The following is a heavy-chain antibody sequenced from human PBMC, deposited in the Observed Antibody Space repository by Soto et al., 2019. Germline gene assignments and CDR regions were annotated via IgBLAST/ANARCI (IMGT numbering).Heavy chain of an antibody. CDR3: ARGQSSVDVFFPTPFPFDP. D-gene: IGHD1-1*01. CDR2: VSHHGTS. V-gene: IGHV4-34*01. CDR1: DGSLTEYH. Sequence: SETLSLTCVVYDGSLTEYHWSWVRQTPGKGLEWIGEVSHHGTSHYNPSLGSRVIMSFDTSKDQFSLTLQSVTVADTGIYYCARGQSSVDVFFPTPFPFDPWGPGTPVTVSS. J-gene: IGHJ5*02.